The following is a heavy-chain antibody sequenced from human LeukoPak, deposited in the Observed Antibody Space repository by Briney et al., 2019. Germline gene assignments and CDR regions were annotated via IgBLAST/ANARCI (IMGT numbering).Heavy chain of an antibody. Sequence: SETLSLTCTVSGGSISSYYWSWFRQPPGKGLEWIGSIYYSGSTYYNPSLKSRVTISVDTSKNQFSLKLSSVTAADTAVYYCATVDTAMVKGVDYWGQGTLVTVSS. V-gene: IGHV4-59*05. CDR3: ATVDTAMVKGVDY. CDR2: IYYSGST. CDR1: GGSISSYY. D-gene: IGHD5-18*01. J-gene: IGHJ4*02.